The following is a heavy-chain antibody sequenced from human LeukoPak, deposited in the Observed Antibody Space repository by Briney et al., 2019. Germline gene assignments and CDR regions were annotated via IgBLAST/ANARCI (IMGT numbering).Heavy chain of an antibody. D-gene: IGHD5-12*01. J-gene: IGHJ4*02. V-gene: IGHV3-23*01. CDR3: AKVVGYSGYEEVNY. CDR1: GFTLSSYW. Sequence: GGSLRLSCVASGFTLSSYWMTWVRQAPGKGLEWFSAIIGSGGSTYYADSVKGRFTISRDNSKNTLYLQMNSLRAENTPVYYCAKVVGYSGYEEVNYWGQGTLVTVSS. CDR2: IIGSGGST.